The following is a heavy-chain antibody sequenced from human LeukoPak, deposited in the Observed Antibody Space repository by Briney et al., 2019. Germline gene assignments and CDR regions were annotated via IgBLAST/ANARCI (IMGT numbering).Heavy chain of an antibody. Sequence: SVKVSCKASGGSFSRYAMNWVRQAPGQGLEWMGGIIPTIGAANYAQKFEGRVTITTDESTNTAYMEMRSLRSDDTAVYYCARAKFPGGNLPDREFDYWGQGTLVTVSS. CDR3: ARAKFPGGNLPDREFDY. CDR1: GGSFSRYA. CDR2: IIPTIGAA. V-gene: IGHV1-69*05. D-gene: IGHD4-23*01. J-gene: IGHJ4*02.